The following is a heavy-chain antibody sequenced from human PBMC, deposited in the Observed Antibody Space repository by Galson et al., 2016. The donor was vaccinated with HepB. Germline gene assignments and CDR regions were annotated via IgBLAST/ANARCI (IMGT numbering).Heavy chain of an antibody. CDR1: GGSVSSRNYY. CDR3: ARGGWLQLND. CDR2: IFYIETT. Sequence: SETLSLTCSVSGGSVSSRNYYWSWIRQPPGKGLEWIGYIFYIETTNYNPSLKSRVTISVDTSKNQFSLKLRSVTAADTAVYYCARGGWLQLNDWGQGALVTVSS. J-gene: IGHJ4*02. V-gene: IGHV4-61*01. D-gene: IGHD5-24*01.